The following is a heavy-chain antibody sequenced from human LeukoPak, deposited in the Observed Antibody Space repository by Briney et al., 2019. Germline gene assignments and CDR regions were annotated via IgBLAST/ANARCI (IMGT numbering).Heavy chain of an antibody. V-gene: IGHV3-23*01. J-gene: IGHJ4*02. CDR2: ISGDGGT. CDR1: GFTFGSYV. CDR3: ARYCGAASCHSGFDY. D-gene: IGHD2-15*01. Sequence: GGSLRLSCAASGFTFGSYVMSWVRQAPGKGPEWVSAISGDGGTYYADSVKGRFTISRDNSKNTLYLQMNSLGGEDTALYYCARYCGAASCHSGFDYWGQGTLVTVAS.